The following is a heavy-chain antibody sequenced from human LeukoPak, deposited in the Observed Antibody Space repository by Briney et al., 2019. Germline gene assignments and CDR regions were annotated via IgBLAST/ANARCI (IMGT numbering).Heavy chain of an antibody. CDR1: GFTFSSYS. D-gene: IGHD5/OR15-5a*01. Sequence: PGGSLRLSCAASGFTFSSYSMNWVRQAPGKGLEWVSSISSSSSYIYYADAVKGRFTISRDNAKNSLYLQMNSLRAEDTAVYYCARDLRWGYMDVWGKGTTVTISS. J-gene: IGHJ6*03. CDR2: ISSSSSYI. CDR3: ARDLRWGYMDV. V-gene: IGHV3-21*01.